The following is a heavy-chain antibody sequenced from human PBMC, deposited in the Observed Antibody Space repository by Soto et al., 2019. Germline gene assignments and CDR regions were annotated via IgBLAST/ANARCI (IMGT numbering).Heavy chain of an antibody. V-gene: IGHV1-69*01. D-gene: IGHD3-16*01. CDR3: ARDLGGEATIRF. Sequence: QVQLVQSGAEVKKPGSSVKVSCKASGGSFRNFVISWVRQAPGQGLEWMGGIIPNSGTTNYAQKFQGKVPITADESTSTAYMELSGLTSEDTSLYYCARDLGGEATIRFWGQGTLVTVSS. CDR2: IIPNSGTT. CDR1: GGSFRNFV. J-gene: IGHJ4*02.